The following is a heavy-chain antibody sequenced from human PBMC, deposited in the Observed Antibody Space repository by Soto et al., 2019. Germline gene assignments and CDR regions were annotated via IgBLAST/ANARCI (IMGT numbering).Heavy chain of an antibody. J-gene: IGHJ4*02. D-gene: IGHD3-9*01. V-gene: IGHV4-39*01. Sequence: SETLSLTCTVSGGSISSSSYYWGWIRQPPGKGLEWIGSIYYSGSTYYNPSLKSRVTISVDTSKNQFSLKLSSVTAADTAVYYCARHAEAGITIFPGLDYWGQGTLVTVSS. CDR3: ARHAEAGITIFPGLDY. CDR1: GGSISSSSYY. CDR2: IYYSGST.